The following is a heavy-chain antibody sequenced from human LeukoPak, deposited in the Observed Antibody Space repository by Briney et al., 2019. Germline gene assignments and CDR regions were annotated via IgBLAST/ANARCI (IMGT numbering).Heavy chain of an antibody. CDR3: ARVAKTRYGSGSYYNSPFDY. CDR2: ISYDGSNK. D-gene: IGHD3-10*01. Sequence: GRSLRLSCAASGFTFSSYAMHWVRQAPGKGLEWVAVISYDGSNKYYADSVKGRFTISRDNSKNTLYLQMNSLRAEDTAVYYCARVAKTRYGSGSYYNSPFDYWGQGTLVTVSS. V-gene: IGHV3-30-3*01. CDR1: GFTFSSYA. J-gene: IGHJ4*02.